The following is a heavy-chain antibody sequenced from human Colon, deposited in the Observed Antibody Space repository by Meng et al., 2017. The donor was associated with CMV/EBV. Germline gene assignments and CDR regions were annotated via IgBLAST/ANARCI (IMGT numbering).Heavy chain of an antibody. V-gene: IGHV3-11*06. CDR3: TREGGAKRFDS. CDR2: VSRDSAIYT. CDR1: GFNFSDHY. J-gene: IGHJ4*02. D-gene: IGHD3-16*01. Sequence: QVHLVEAGGNLVKPGGSLTLFCEASGFNFSDHYMHWVRQAPGKGLEWISYVSRDSAIYTKYADSVRGRFTVSRDNAKNSLYLQMNNLRAEDTAVYYCTREGGAKRFDSWGQGTLVTVSS.